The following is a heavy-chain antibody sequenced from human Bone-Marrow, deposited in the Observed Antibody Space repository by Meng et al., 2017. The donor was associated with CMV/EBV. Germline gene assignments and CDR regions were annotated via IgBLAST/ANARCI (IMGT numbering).Heavy chain of an antibody. Sequence: GESLKISCAASGFTFSGYGMHWVRQAPGKGLEWVAFIQYDEDDKFYADSVKGRFTVSRDNSKNTLYLQMNSLKPEDTAVYYCAKEIRDYPFYYWGQGTLVTVSS. V-gene: IGHV3-30*02. J-gene: IGHJ4*02. CDR3: AKEIRDYPFYY. D-gene: IGHD3-16*01. CDR2: IQYDEDDK. CDR1: GFTFSGYG.